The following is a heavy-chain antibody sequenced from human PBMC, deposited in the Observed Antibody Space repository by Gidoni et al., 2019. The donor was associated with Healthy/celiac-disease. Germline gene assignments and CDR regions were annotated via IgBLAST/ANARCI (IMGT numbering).Heavy chain of an antibody. CDR1: GFTFSASA. Sequence: EVQLVESGGGLVQPGGSLKLSCAASGFTFSASAMHWVRQASGKGLEWVGRIRSKANSYATAYAASVKGRFTISRDDSKNTAYLQMNSLKTEDTAVYYCTTHRSDIVLVPAAMGFDPWGQGTLVTVSS. CDR2: IRSKANSYAT. CDR3: TTHRSDIVLVPAAMGFDP. J-gene: IGHJ5*02. V-gene: IGHV3-73*02. D-gene: IGHD2-2*01.